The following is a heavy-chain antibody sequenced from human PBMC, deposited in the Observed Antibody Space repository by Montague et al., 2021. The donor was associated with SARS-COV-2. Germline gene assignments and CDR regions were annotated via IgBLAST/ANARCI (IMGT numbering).Heavy chain of an antibody. CDR1: GFTFRSYG. D-gene: IGHD3-22*01. CDR3: AKGYYYDTSGYLHPFDY. Sequence: SLRLSCAASGFTFRSYGMSWVRQAPGKGLEWVSGITGSGGSTNYADSVKGRFTISRDNSKNTLYPQMNSLRAEDTAVYYCAKGYYYDTSGYLHPFDYWGQGTLVTVSS. CDR2: ITGSGGST. J-gene: IGHJ4*02. V-gene: IGHV3-23*01.